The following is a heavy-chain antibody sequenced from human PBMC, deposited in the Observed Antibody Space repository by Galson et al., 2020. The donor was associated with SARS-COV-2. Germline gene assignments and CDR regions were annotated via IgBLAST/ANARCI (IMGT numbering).Heavy chain of an antibody. CDR3: ARHGLGGCGATRCYLSYYYYGMDV. D-gene: IGHD2-21*01. CDR1: GYKFSDYW. CDR2: IYPGETAT. Sequence: GESLKISCKGSGYKFSDYWIGRVRQMPGKVLEWMGIIYPGETATKYSPYFQGQVTISADKSIVTAYLQWSSLKASDTAMYYCARHGLGGCGATRCYLSYYYYGMDVWGQGTTVTVSS. J-gene: IGHJ6*02. V-gene: IGHV5-51*01.